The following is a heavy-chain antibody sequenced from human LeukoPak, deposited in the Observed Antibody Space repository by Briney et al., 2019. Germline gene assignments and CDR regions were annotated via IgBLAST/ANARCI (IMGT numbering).Heavy chain of an antibody. Sequence: ASVKVSCKASGGTFSSYAISWVRQAPGQGLEWMGRIIPIFGIANYARKFQGRVTITADKSTSTAYMELSSLRSEDTAVYYCARASDGDYFGIFDYWGQGTLVTVSS. CDR3: ARASDGDYFGIFDY. V-gene: IGHV1-69*04. J-gene: IGHJ4*02. CDR1: GGTFSSYA. D-gene: IGHD4-17*01. CDR2: IIPIFGIA.